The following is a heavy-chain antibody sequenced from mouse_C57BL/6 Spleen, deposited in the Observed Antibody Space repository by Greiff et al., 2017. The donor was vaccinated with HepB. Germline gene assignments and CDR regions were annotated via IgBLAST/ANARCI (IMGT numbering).Heavy chain of an antibody. CDR3: ARDVYAMDY. CDR2: ISYDGSN. Sequence: DVKLQESGPGLVKPSQSLSLTCSVTGYSITSGYYWNWIRQFPGNKLEWMGYISYDGSNNYNPSLKNRISITRDTSKNQFFLKLNSVTTEDTATYYCARDVYAMDYWGQGTSVTVSS. CDR1: GYSITSGYY. J-gene: IGHJ4*01. V-gene: IGHV3-6*01.